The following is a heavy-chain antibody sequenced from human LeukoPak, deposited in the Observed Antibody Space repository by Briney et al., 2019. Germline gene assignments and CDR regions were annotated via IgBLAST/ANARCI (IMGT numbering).Heavy chain of an antibody. V-gene: IGHV4-4*07. J-gene: IGHJ2*01. CDR2: IYTSGST. CDR1: GGSISSYY. Sequence: SETLSLTCTVSGGSISSYYWSWIRQPAGKGLEWIGRIYTSGSTNYNPSLKSRVTMSVDTSKNHFSLKLSSVTAADTAVYYCARVETYYDILTGYYWYFDLWGRGTLVTVSS. D-gene: IGHD3-9*01. CDR3: ARVETYYDILTGYYWYFDL.